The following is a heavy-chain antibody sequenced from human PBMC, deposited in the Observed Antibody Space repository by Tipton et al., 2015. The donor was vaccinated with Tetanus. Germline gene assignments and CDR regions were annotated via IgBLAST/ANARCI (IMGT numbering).Heavy chain of an antibody. CDR2: ISGSSNTQ. CDR1: GFGFSDSY. V-gene: IGHV3-11*01. Sequence: SLRLSCAASGFGFSDSYMSWIRQSPGKGLEWVSYISGSSNTQYVADSVKGRMTTSRDNAKRSLYLQMDSLRVEDTAVYYCAKEADREGGSTWYTGNLDSWGQGTQVTVSS. J-gene: IGHJ4*02. D-gene: IGHD6-13*01. CDR3: AKEADREGGSTWYTGNLDS.